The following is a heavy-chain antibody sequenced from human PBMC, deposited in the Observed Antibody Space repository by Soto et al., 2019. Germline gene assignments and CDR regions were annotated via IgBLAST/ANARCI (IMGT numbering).Heavy chain of an antibody. CDR3: AREVRANLNDFGDYEWFDP. D-gene: IGHD4-17*01. CDR2: ISYDGGKT. CDR1: GFTFSRYG. V-gene: IGHV3-30*03. J-gene: IGHJ5*02. Sequence: QVQLVESGGGVVQPGSSLRLSCAASGFTFSRYGIHCVRQSPGKGLEWVSFISYDGGKTDYVDSVRGRFTISRDNSNNILYLQMRSLRAEDTAVYFCAREVRANLNDFGDYEWFDPWGQGTLVTVSS.